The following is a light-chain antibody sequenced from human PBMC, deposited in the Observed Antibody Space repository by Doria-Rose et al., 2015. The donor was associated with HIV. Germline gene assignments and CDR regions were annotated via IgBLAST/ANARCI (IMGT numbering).Light chain of an antibody. Sequence: EVVLTQSPDTLSLPPGEGASLSCRASESINSDYLAWYQQRPGQAPRLLIYGASTRATGIPDRFSCSGSGTDFTLTISRLGPEDFAVYYCQHYHSPPPYTFGQGTKLEI. V-gene: IGKV3-20*01. J-gene: IGKJ2*01. CDR1: ESINSDY. CDR3: QHYHSPPPYT. CDR2: GAS.